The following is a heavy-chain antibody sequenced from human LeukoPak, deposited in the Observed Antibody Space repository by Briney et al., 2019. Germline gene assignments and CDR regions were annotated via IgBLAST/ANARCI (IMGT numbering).Heavy chain of an antibody. D-gene: IGHD2-15*01. J-gene: IGHJ6*02. CDR3: ARQDIVVVVAAPSRGMDV. CDR1: GYTFTGYY. CDR2: INPNSGGT. V-gene: IGHV1-2*02. Sequence: ASVKVSCKASGYTFTGYYMHWVRQAPGQGLEWMGWINPNSGGTNYAQKFQGRVTMTRDTSISTAYMELSRLRSDDTAVYHCARQDIVVVVAAPSRGMDVWGQGTTVTVSS.